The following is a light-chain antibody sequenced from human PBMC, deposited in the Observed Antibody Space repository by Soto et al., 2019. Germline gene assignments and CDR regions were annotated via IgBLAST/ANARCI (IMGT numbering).Light chain of an antibody. CDR1: SSDVGSYNL. CDR3: CSYAGSSTVV. Sequence: QCVLTQPASVSGSPGQSITISCTGTSSDVGSYNLVSWYQQHPGKAPKLMIYEVSKRPSGVSNRFSGSKSGNTASLTISGLQAEDEADYYCCSYAGSSTVVLGGGTKLTVL. J-gene: IGLJ2*01. CDR2: EVS. V-gene: IGLV2-23*02.